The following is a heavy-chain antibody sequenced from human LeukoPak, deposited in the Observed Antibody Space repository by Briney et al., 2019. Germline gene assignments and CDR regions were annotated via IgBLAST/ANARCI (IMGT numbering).Heavy chain of an antibody. Sequence: GGSLRLSCAASGFTFSSYAMHWVRQAPGKGLEWVAFIRYDGSNKYYADSVKGRFTISRDNSKNTLYLQMNSLRAEDTAVYYCAKGWQSVGATTRVFDYWGQGTLVTVSS. V-gene: IGHV3-30*02. CDR3: AKGWQSVGATTRVFDY. J-gene: IGHJ4*02. CDR1: GFTFSSYA. CDR2: IRYDGSNK. D-gene: IGHD1-26*01.